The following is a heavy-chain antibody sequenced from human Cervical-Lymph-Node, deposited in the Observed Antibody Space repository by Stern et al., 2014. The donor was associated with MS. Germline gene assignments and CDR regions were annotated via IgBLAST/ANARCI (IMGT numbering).Heavy chain of an antibody. D-gene: IGHD1-14*01. J-gene: IGHJ4*02. CDR3: ARDTGTSSGKSFDF. CDR1: GGTLSNYA. Sequence: QVQLVQSGPEVRKPGSSVKVSCQASGGTLSNYAISWVRQAPGQGLEWMGGIIPIFGTSNYAQKFQDRARITADEYTSKAYMEMYSVRYEDTAVYYCARDTGTSSGKSFDFWGQGTLVTVSS. V-gene: IGHV1-69*01. CDR2: IIPIFGTS.